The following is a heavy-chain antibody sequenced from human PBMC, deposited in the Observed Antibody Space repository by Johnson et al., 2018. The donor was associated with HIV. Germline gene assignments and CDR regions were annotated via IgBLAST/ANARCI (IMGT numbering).Heavy chain of an antibody. Sequence: VQLVESGGGVVQPGRSLRLSCAASGFTFSSYGMHWVRQAPGKGLEWVAVISYDGSNKYYADSVKGRFTISRDNSENTLYLQMNSLKAEDTAVYYCASLSDDAFDFWGQGTMVIVSS. CDR1: GFTFSSYG. J-gene: IGHJ3*01. V-gene: IGHV3-30*03. CDR3: ASLSDDAFDF. CDR2: ISYDGSNK.